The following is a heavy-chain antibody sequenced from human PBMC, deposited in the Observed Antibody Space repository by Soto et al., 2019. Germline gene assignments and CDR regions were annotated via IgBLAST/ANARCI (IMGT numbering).Heavy chain of an antibody. D-gene: IGHD4-17*01. CDR3: ARDRATKYGNDALDI. J-gene: IGHJ3*02. Sequence: SETLSLTCTVSGGSISSYYWSWLRQPPGKGLEWIGYIYYSGSTNYNPSLKSRVTISVDTSKNQFSLKLSSVTAADTAVYYCARDRATKYGNDALDIWGQGTMVP. CDR2: IYYSGST. V-gene: IGHV4-59*01. CDR1: GGSISSYY.